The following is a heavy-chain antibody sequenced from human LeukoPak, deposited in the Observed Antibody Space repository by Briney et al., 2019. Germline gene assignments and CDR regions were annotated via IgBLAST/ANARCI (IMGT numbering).Heavy chain of an antibody. Sequence: ASVKVSCKASGGTLSSYAISWVRQAPGQGLEWMGRIIPIFGTANYAQKFQGRVTITTDESTSTAYMELSSLRSEDTAVYYCASLGYYDSSGYGYWGQGTLVTVSS. CDR3: ASLGYYDSSGYGY. J-gene: IGHJ4*02. V-gene: IGHV1-69*05. CDR2: IIPIFGTA. CDR1: GGTLSSYA. D-gene: IGHD3-22*01.